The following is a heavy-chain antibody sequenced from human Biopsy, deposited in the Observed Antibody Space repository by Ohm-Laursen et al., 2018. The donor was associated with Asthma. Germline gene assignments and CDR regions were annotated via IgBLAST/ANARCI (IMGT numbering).Heavy chain of an antibody. D-gene: IGHD6-6*01. CDR1: GDAMSTSGSY. Sequence: TLSLTCIVSGDAMSTSGSYWGWIRQSPGKGLEWIGSIYYSSRTYYNPSLESRVTISADTSKNHFSLKVTSMTAADMAVYYCARAVSSSSYWYFDLWGRGDLVTVSS. CDR3: ARAVSSSSYWYFDL. V-gene: IGHV4-39*02. CDR2: IYYSSRT. J-gene: IGHJ2*01.